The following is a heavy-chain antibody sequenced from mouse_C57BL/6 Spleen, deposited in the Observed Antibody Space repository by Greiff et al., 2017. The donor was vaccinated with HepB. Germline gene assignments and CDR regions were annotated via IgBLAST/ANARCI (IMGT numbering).Heavy chain of an antibody. CDR3: ARRSTVVATNYFDY. J-gene: IGHJ2*01. V-gene: IGHV5-6*02. Sequence: DVKLVESGGDLVKPGGSLKLSCAASGFTFSSYGMSWVRQTPDKRLEWVATISSGGSYTYYPDSVKGRFTISRDNAKNTLYLQMSSLKSEDTAMYYCARRSTVVATNYFDYWGQGTTLTVSS. CDR2: ISSGGSYT. CDR1: GFTFSSYG. D-gene: IGHD1-1*01.